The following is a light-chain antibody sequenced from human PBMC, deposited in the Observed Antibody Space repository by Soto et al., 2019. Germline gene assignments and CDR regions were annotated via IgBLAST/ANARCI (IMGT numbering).Light chain of an antibody. CDR1: SSDVGGYNY. J-gene: IGLJ3*02. V-gene: IGLV2-14*01. CDR3: SSYTSSSTRV. CDR2: EVS. Sequence: QSALTQPASVSGSPGQSITISCTGTSSDVGGYNYVSWYQQHPGKAPKLMIYEVSNRPSGVSNRFSGSKSGNTASLTISGRQAEDVADYYCSSYTSSSTRVFGGGTKVTVL.